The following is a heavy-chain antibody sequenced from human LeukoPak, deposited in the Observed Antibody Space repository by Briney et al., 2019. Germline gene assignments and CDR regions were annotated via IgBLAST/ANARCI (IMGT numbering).Heavy chain of an antibody. D-gene: IGHD1-26*01. J-gene: IGHJ3*02. V-gene: IGHV3-48*04. CDR1: GFTFSSYS. CDR2: ISSSSSTI. CDR3: ARGSVGATHDAFDI. Sequence: GGSLRLSCAASGFTFSSYSMNWVRQAPGKGLEWVSYISSSSSTIYYADSVKGRFTISRDNAKNSLYLQMNSLRAEDTAVYYCARGSVGATHDAFDIWGQGTMVTVSS.